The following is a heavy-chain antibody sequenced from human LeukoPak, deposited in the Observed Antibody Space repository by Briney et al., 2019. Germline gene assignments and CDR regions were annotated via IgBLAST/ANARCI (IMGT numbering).Heavy chain of an antibody. V-gene: IGHV3-53*01. CDR3: ARADPLLWPTSVFDY. J-gene: IGHJ4*02. CDR2: IHSGGDT. D-gene: IGHD2-21*01. Sequence: PGGSLRLSCAASGFTVSSNYMSWVRQAPGKELEWVSVIHSGGDTYYSDSVKGRFTISRDNSKNTLYLQMNSLRVEDTAVYYCARADPLLWPTSVFDYWGQGTLVTVSS. CDR1: GFTVSSNY.